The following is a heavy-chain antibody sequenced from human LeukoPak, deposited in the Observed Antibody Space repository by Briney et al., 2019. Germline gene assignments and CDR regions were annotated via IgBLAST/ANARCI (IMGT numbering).Heavy chain of an antibody. J-gene: IGHJ4*02. Sequence: GGSLRLSCAASGITVSTNYMSWVRQAPGKGLEWVSIAFSDGRTFYADSVKGRFTISRDSSKNTVFLQMNSLRADDTDVYYCARGDFDYWGQGTLVTVSS. CDR3: ARGDFDY. V-gene: IGHV3-53*01. CDR1: GITVSTNY. CDR2: AFSDGRT.